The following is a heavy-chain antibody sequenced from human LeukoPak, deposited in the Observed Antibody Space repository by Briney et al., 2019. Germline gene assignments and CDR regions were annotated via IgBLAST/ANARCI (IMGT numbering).Heavy chain of an antibody. CDR1: GYTFTGYY. D-gene: IGHD2-2*01. CDR3: ARDCSSTSCENYFDY. J-gene: IGHJ4*02. Sequence: ASVKVSCKASGYTFTGYYMHWVRQAPGQGLERMGWINPNSGGTNYAQKFQGRVTMTRDTSISTAYMELSRLRSDDTAVYYCARDCSSTSCENYFDYWGQGTLVTVSS. V-gene: IGHV1-2*02. CDR2: INPNSGGT.